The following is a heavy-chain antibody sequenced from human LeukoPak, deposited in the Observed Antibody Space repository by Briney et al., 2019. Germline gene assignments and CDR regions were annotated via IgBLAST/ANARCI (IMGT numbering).Heavy chain of an antibody. CDR1: GYTFTNYH. V-gene: IGHV1-46*01. J-gene: IGHJ4*02. CDR2: INPSGGST. Sequence: ASVRVSCKASGYTFTNYHMNWVRQAPGQGLEWMGIINPSGGSTTNAQKFQGRVIMTRDMSTSTVYMELSSLRSEDTAVYYCAREPFADYDSSGYLPSPFDYWGRGTLATVSS. CDR3: AREPFADYDSSGYLPSPFDY. D-gene: IGHD3-22*01.